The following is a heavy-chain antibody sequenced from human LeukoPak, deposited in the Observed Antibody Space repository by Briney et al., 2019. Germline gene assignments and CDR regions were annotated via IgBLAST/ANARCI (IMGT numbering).Heavy chain of an antibody. CDR1: GYTFTTYG. CDR3: ASDYGDLGGDY. J-gene: IGHJ4*02. Sequence: ASVRVSCKASGYTFTTYGMSWVRQAPGQGLEWMGWISAYNGDTKYTQKFQGRVTMTTDTSTSTAYMDLMSRRSDDRAVYYCASDYGDLGGDYWGQGTMVTVSS. CDR2: ISAYNGDT. D-gene: IGHD4-17*01. V-gene: IGHV1-18*01.